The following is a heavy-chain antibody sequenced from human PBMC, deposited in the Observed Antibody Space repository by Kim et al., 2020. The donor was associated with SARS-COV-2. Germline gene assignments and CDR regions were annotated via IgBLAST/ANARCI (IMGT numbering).Heavy chain of an antibody. CDR3: ARNRAVTTPRTSTYNWFDP. J-gene: IGHJ5*02. D-gene: IGHD4-17*01. CDR1: GYTFTSYA. Sequence: ASVKVSCKASGYTFTSYAMHWVRQAPGQRLEWMGWINAGNGNTKYSQKFQGRVTITRDTSASTAYMELSSLRSEDTAVYYCARNRAVTTPRTSTYNWFDPWGQGTLVTVSS. V-gene: IGHV1-3*01. CDR2: INAGNGNT.